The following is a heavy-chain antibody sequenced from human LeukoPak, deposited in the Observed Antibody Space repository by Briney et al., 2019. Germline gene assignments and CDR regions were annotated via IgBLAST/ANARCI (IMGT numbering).Heavy chain of an antibody. CDR2: ISSSGSTI. CDR1: GFTFSDYY. V-gene: IGHV3-11*01. CDR3: AREYSSGWYVNGFDP. Sequence: GGTLRLSCAASGFTFSDYYMSWIRQAPGKGLEWVSYISSSGSTIYYADAVKGQFTISRDNAKNSLYLQMNSLRAEDAAVYYCAREYSSGWYVNGFDPWGQGTLVTVSS. J-gene: IGHJ5*02. D-gene: IGHD6-13*01.